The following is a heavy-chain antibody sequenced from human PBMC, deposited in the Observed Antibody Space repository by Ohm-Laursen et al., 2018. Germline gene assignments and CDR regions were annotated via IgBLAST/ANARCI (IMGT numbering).Heavy chain of an antibody. Sequence: ESSVKVSCNASGGTFSSYAISWVRQAPGQGLEWMGGIIPIFGTANYAQKFQGRVTITADKSTSTAYMELSSLRSEDTAVYYCARSYYYDSSGYYESFDYWGQGTLVTVSS. J-gene: IGHJ4*02. CDR1: GGTFSSYA. D-gene: IGHD3-22*01. CDR2: IIPIFGTA. CDR3: ARSYYYDSSGYYESFDY. V-gene: IGHV1-69*06.